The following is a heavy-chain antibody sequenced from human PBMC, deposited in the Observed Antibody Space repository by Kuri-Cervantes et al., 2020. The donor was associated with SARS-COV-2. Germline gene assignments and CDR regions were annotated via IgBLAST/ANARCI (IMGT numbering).Heavy chain of an antibody. CDR3: AKDLGRPNWFDP. V-gene: IGHV3-23*01. CDR2: ISGSGGST. J-gene: IGHJ5*02. Sequence: GESLKISCAASGFTSSSYAMSWVRQAPGKGLEWVSAISGSGGSTYYADSVKGRFTISRDNSKNTLYLQMNSLRAEDTAVYYCAKDLGRPNWFDPWGQGTLVTVSS. CDR1: GFTSSSYA.